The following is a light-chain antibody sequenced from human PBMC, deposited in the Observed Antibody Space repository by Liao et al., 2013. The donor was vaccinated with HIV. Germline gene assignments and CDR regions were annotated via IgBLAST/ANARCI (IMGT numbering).Light chain of an antibody. Sequence: SSELTQSPSVSVSPGQTASITCSGDYLGDKYASWYQQKPGQAPVLVIYQDNKRPSGIPERFSGSNSGNTATLTISGTQAIDEADYYCQTWDRTTYVFGTGTKVTVL. J-gene: IGLJ1*01. V-gene: IGLV3-1*01. CDR2: QDN. CDR1: YLGDKY. CDR3: QTWDRTTYV.